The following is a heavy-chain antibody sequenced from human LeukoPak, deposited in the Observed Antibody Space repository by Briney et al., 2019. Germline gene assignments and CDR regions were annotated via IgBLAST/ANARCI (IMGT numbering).Heavy chain of an antibody. D-gene: IGHD3-22*01. Sequence: GGSLRLSCAASGFTFSSYAMHWVRQAPGKGLEWVAVISYDGSNKYYADSVKGRFTISRDNSKNTLYLQMNSLRAEDTAVYYCARDPESYYDSSGYSDYWGQGTLVTVSS. J-gene: IGHJ4*02. CDR3: ARDPESYYDSSGYSDY. CDR1: GFTFSSYA. V-gene: IGHV3-30-3*01. CDR2: ISYDGSNK.